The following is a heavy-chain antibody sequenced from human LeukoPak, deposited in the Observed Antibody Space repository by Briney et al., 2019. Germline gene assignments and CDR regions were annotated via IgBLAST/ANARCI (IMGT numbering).Heavy chain of an antibody. Sequence: GSLRLSCAASGFTFSGYWMHWVRQPPGKGLVWLSYTNIDGSKTGYADSVKGRFTISRDNAKNTLYLQMSSLRAEDTAVYYCTRGTGAPVDHFDYWGQGTLVTVSS. CDR1: GFTFSGYW. CDR2: TNIDGSKT. V-gene: IGHV3-74*01. D-gene: IGHD1-14*01. CDR3: TRGTGAPVDHFDY. J-gene: IGHJ4*02.